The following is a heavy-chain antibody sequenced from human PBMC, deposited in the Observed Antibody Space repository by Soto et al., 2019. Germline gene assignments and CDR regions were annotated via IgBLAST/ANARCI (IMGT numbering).Heavy chain of an antibody. CDR2: INHSGST. J-gene: IGHJ4*02. V-gene: IGHV4-39*07. D-gene: IGHD2-8*02. CDR1: GGSFGSRSYY. CDR3: ARDKITGLFDY. Sequence: LETLSLTCTVSGGSFGSRSYYWGWIRQPPGKGLEWIGEINHSGSTNYNPSLKSRVTISVDTSKNQFSLKLTSVTAADTAVYYCARDKITGLFDYWGQGTLVTVSS.